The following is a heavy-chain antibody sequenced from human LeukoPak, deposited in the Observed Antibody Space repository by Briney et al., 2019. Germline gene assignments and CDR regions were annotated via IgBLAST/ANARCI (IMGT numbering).Heavy chain of an antibody. CDR3: VREVFFWSGYYTPYYYSMDV. D-gene: IGHD3-3*01. V-gene: IGHV3-72*01. CDR2: SRNRPNSDTT. CDR1: GFSFGDHY. Sequence: GGSLRLSCVASGFSFGDHYMHWVRQAPGKGLEWLGRSRNRPNSDTTEYAAAVNDRFTISRDDSKNSLYLQMNSLKIEDTAVYYCVREVFFWSGYYTPYYYSMDVWGKGTTVTVSS. J-gene: IGHJ6*04.